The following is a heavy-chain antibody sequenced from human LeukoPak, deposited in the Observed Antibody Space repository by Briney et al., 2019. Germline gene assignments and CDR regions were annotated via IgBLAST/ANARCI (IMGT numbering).Heavy chain of an antibody. V-gene: IGHV1-2*02. Sequence: ESSVKVSCKSSVYTFTGYYMHWVRQATGQRLEWMGWINPNSGGRNYAHNFQCRVTLTSDTSISTAYMELSRLRSDDTAVSYCARGGVSSSWYETDYYYYGMDVWGQGTTVTVSS. CDR3: ARGGVSSSWYETDYYYYGMDV. D-gene: IGHD6-13*01. CDR2: INPNSGGR. J-gene: IGHJ6*02. CDR1: VYTFTGYY.